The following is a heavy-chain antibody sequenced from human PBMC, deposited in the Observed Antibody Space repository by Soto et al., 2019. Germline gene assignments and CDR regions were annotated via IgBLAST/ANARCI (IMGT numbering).Heavy chain of an antibody. V-gene: IGHV1-18*01. J-gene: IGHJ5*02. CDR2: INIYNGNT. CDR1: GYTFGNYG. CDR3: VRQAYVASQWFDP. D-gene: IGHD3-16*01. Sequence: QVQLVQSGAVEEKPGASVKVSCKASGYTFGNYGISWVRQAPGQGLEWMGWINIYNGNTNYAQKFQGRVTMTTDTSTSTAYMELRSLRSDDTAVYYCVRQAYVASQWFDPWGQGTLVIVSS.